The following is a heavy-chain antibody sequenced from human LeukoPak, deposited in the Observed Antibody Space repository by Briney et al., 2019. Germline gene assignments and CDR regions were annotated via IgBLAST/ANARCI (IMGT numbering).Heavy chain of an antibody. CDR3: ASDRSGGYSGDPADY. V-gene: IGHV1-69*04. Sequence: SVKVSCKASGGTFSSYAISWVRQAPGQGLEWMGRIIPILGIANYAQKFQGRVTITADKSTSTAYMELSSLRSEDTAVYYCASDRSGGYSGDPADYWGQGTLVTVSS. CDR1: GGTFSSYA. CDR2: IIPILGIA. D-gene: IGHD3-22*01. J-gene: IGHJ4*02.